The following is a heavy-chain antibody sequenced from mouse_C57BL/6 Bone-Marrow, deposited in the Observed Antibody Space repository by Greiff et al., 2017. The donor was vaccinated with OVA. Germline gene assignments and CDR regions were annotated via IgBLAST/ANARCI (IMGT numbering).Heavy chain of an antibody. CDR3: AREDYYYAWFAY. J-gene: IGHJ3*01. D-gene: IGHD1-1*01. CDR2: IYPRSGNT. CDR1: GYTFTSYG. V-gene: IGHV1-81*01. Sequence: QVQLKQSGAELARPGASVKLSCKASGYTFTSYGISWVKQRTGQGLKWIGEIYPRSGNTYYNEKFKGKATLTADKSSSTAYMELRSLTSEDSAVYFCAREDYYYAWFAYWGQGTLVTVSA.